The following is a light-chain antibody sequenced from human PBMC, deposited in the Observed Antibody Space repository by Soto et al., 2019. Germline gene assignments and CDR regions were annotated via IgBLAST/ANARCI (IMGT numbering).Light chain of an antibody. CDR2: EVS. CDR3: SSYTSSSTPYV. CDR1: SSDVGGYNY. J-gene: IGLJ1*01. Sequence: QSVLTQPASVSGSPGQSITISCTGTSSDVGGYNYVSWYQQHPGKAPKLMIYEVSNRPSGDPDLFSGSKSGNTASLTISGLQAEDEADYYCSSYTSSSTPYVFGSGTKVTVL. V-gene: IGLV2-14*03.